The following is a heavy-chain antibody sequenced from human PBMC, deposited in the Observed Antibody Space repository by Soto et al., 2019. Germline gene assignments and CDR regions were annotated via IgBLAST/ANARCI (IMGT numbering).Heavy chain of an antibody. J-gene: IGHJ5*02. CDR2: VSGSGSST. V-gene: IGHV3-23*01. Sequence: GGSLRLSCAASGFTFSNYAMSWVRQAPGKGLEWVSAVSGSGSSTYYADSVKGRFTISRDNSKNTLFLQMNSLRAEDTAVYFCAKDVYCITTTCSWSEGFDPWGQGTLVTVSS. D-gene: IGHD2-2*01. CDR1: GFTFSNYA. CDR3: AKDVYCITTTCSWSEGFDP.